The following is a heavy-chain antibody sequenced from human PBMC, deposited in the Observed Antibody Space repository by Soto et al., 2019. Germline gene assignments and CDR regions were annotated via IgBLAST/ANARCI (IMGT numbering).Heavy chain of an antibody. V-gene: IGHV3-23*01. CDR3: TNDYYYDSGGYYGPFDH. D-gene: IGHD3-22*01. Sequence: PGGSLRLSCAASGFIFSSYAMSWVRQAPGKGLEWVSVISGSGGSTYYADSVKGRFTISRDNSKNTLYLQMNSLRAEDTAVYYCTNDYYYDSGGYYGPFDHWVQGTPVNISS. J-gene: IGHJ4*02. CDR2: ISGSGGST. CDR1: GFIFSSYA.